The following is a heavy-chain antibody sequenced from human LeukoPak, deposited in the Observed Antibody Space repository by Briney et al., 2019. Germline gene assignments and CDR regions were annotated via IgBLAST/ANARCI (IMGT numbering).Heavy chain of an antibody. CDR1: GFTFSSYV. D-gene: IGHD2-2*01. V-gene: IGHV3-23*01. J-gene: IGHJ4*02. CDR3: AKMSGDCSTTTCSNFDY. CDR2: IVGSGGAT. Sequence: TGGSLRLSCAASGFTFSSYVMSWVRQAPGKGLEWVSRIVGSGGATYYEDSVKGRFTISRDNSKNTVYLQMNSLRAEDTAVYYCAKMSGDCSTTTCSNFDYWGQGTLVTVSS.